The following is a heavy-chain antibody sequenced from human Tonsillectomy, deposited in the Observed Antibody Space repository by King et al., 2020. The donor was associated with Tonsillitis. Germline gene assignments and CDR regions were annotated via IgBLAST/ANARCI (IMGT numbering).Heavy chain of an antibody. J-gene: IGHJ3*02. CDR2: ISASGGGT. CDR3: AKDGSSGWPNDAFDI. Sequence: VQLVESGGGLVQPGGSLRLSCAASGFTFSTYAMSWVRQAPGKGLEWVSTISASGGGTYYADSVRGRFTISRDNSKITVFLQMNSLRAEDTAVYFCAKDGSSGWPNDAFDIWGQGTMVTVSS. D-gene: IGHD6-19*01. CDR1: GFTFSTYA. V-gene: IGHV3-23*04.